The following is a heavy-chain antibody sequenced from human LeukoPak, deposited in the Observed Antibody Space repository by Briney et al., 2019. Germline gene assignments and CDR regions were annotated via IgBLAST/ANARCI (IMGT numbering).Heavy chain of an antibody. V-gene: IGHV3-9*01. Sequence: PGGSLRLSCAASGFTFDDYAMHWVRQAPGKGLEWVSGISWNSGSIGYADSVKGRFTISRDNSKNTLYLQMNSLRAEDTAVYYCAKDSSSSMYYYYGMDVWGQGTTVTVSS. CDR2: ISWNSGSI. D-gene: IGHD6-6*01. J-gene: IGHJ6*02. CDR1: GFTFDDYA. CDR3: AKDSSSSMYYYYGMDV.